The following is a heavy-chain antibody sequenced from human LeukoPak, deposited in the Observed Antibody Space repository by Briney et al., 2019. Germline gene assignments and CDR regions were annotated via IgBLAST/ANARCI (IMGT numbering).Heavy chain of an antibody. CDR2: FDPEDGKT. J-gene: IGHJ3*02. CDR1: GNTLTEFS. V-gene: IGHV1-24*01. Sequence: ASVKVSCKLSGNTLTEFSMHWVRQAPGKGLEWMGGFDPEDGKTIYAQKFQGRVTMTEDTSTDTAYMELSSLRSEDTAVYYCAKDLQWELPRGDALDIWGQGTMVTVSS. CDR3: AKDLQWELPRGDALDI. D-gene: IGHD1-26*01.